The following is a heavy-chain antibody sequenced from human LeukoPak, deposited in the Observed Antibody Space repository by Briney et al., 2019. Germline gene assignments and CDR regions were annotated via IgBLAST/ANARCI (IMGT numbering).Heavy chain of an antibody. CDR1: GFIFSDYY. CDR3: ARRYCTPSSCYSDY. D-gene: IGHD2-8*01. J-gene: IGHJ4*02. V-gene: IGHV3-11*01. CDR2: ISDGGRPL. Sequence: GGSLRLSCAASGFIFSDYYMSWIRQAPGKGLEWVSFISDGGRPLHYADSVKGRFTISRDNARNSLYLQMNSLRDEDTAVYFCARRYCTPSSCYSDYWGQGALVTVSS.